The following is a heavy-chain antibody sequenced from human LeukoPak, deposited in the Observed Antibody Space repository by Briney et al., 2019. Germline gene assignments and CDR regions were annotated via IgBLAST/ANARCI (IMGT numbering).Heavy chain of an antibody. J-gene: IGHJ4*02. D-gene: IGHD1-14*01. CDR3: AKNITN. Sequence: PGGSLRLFCAASGFTFSNYAMSWVRQAPGKGLEWVSGISESGDNKYHADSVKGRFTISRDNSKNTLYLQMNSLRAEDTALYYCAKNITNWGQGTLVTVSS. CDR1: GFTFSNYA. CDR2: ISESGDNK. V-gene: IGHV3-23*01.